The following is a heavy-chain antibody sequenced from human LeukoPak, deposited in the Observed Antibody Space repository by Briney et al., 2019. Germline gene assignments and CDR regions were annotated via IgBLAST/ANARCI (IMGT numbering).Heavy chain of an antibody. V-gene: IGHV4-59*01. D-gene: IGHD3-10*01. CDR2: ITGSIYFSGST. CDR1: GGSINNYY. Sequence: SSETLSLTCTVSGGSINNYYWNWIRQPPRKGLEWIGYITGSIYFSGSTKYDPSLESRVTMSVDTSKNQFSLTLSSVTAADTAVYYCARDSRDYGSGSYWDVWGQGTTVTVSS. J-gene: IGHJ6*02. CDR3: ARDSRDYGSGSYWDV.